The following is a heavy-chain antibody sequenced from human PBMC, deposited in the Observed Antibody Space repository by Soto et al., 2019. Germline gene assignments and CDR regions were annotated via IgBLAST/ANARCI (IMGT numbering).Heavy chain of an antibody. V-gene: IGHV4-39*07. J-gene: IGHJ6*02. D-gene: IGHD3-22*01. CDR3: ATSRSGRDWRLLDYYYGMDL. CDR2: IYYSGST. Sequence: SETLSLTCTVSGGSISSSSYYWGWIRQPPGKGLEWIGSIYYSGSTYYNPSLKSRVTISVDTSKNQFSLKLSSVTAADTAVYYCATSRSGRDWRLLDYYYGMDLWGQGTTVTVSS. CDR1: GGSISSSSYY.